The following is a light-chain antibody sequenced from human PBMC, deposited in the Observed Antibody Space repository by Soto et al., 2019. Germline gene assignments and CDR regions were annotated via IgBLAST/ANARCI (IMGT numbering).Light chain of an antibody. V-gene: IGKV1D-16*01. Sequence: DIQMTQSPSSLSASVGDRVTITCRASQDINSWLAWYQQKPETAPKVLIYVASTLQRGVPSRFSGSGSGTEFTLTINGLQPEDFASYYCQQYKTFPLPFGGGTKV. CDR2: VAS. CDR3: QQYKTFPLP. J-gene: IGKJ4*01. CDR1: QDINSW.